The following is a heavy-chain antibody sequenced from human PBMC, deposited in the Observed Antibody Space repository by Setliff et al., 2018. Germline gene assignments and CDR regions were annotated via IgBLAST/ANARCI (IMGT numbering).Heavy chain of an antibody. V-gene: IGHV4-4*02. D-gene: IGHD3-10*01. J-gene: IGHJ4*02. CDR1: GVSINSLSW. CDR3: ARDRTYYGSGTYTRWFDY. Sequence: SETLSLTCAVSGVSINSLSWWSWVRQSPGKGLEWIGEIYHDGNSNFNPSVHYNPSLKSRVTVSVDTSKNQFSLKLSSVTAADTAVYYCARDRTYYGSGTYTRWFDYWGQGTLVTVSS. CDR2: IYHDGNS.